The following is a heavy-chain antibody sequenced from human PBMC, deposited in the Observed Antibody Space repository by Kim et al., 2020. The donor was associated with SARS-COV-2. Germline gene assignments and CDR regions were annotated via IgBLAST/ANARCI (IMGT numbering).Heavy chain of an antibody. J-gene: IGHJ6*03. D-gene: IGHD2-2*01. V-gene: IGHV3-33*01. CDR1: GFTFSSYG. CDR2: IWYDGSNK. Sequence: GGSRRLSCAASGFTFSSYGMHWVRQAPGKGLEGVAVIWYDGSNKYYADSVKGRFTISRDNSKNTLYLQMNSLRAEDTAVYYCARDRYCSSTSCFIARYMDVWGKGTTVTVSS. CDR3: ARDRYCSSTSCFIARYMDV.